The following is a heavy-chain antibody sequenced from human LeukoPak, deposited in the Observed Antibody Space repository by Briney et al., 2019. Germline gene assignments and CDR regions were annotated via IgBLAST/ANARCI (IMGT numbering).Heavy chain of an antibody. CDR3: ARGPAAMGLYYYYGMDV. V-gene: IGHV3-30*03. Sequence: GGSLRLSCAASGFTFSSYSMNWVRQAPGKGLEWVAVISYDGSNKYYADSVKGRFTISRDNSKNTLYLQMNSLRAEDTAVYYCARGPAAMGLYYYYGMDVWGQGTTVTVSS. J-gene: IGHJ6*02. CDR1: GFTFSSYS. CDR2: ISYDGSNK. D-gene: IGHD2-2*01.